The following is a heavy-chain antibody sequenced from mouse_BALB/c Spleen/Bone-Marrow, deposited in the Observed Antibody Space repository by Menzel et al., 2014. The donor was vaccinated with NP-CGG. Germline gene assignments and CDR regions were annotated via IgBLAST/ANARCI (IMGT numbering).Heavy chain of an antibody. J-gene: IGHJ2*01. D-gene: IGHD1-2*01. Sequence: VQLQQSGPELVKPGPSVKISCKTSGYTFTEYTMHWVKQSHGKSLEWIGSINPNNGGTSYNQKFKGKATLTVDKSSSTDYMEHRSLTSEDSGVYYCARRGGYDYWGQGTTLTVSS. V-gene: IGHV1-22*01. CDR3: ARRGGYDY. CDR2: INPNNGGT. CDR1: GYTFTEYT.